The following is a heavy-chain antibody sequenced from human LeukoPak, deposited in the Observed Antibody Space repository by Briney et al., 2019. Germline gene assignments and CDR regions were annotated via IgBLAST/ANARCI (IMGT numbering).Heavy chain of an antibody. CDR3: ARGLTYHYGSGSYRDRRYFDY. CDR1: GGSFSGYY. CDR2: INHSGST. J-gene: IGHJ4*02. Sequence: SETLSLTCAVYGGSFSGYYWSWIRQPPGKGLEWIGEINHSGSTNYNPSLKSRVTISVDTSKNQFSLKLSSVTAADTAVYYCARGLTYHYGSGSYRDRRYFDYWGQGTLVTVSS. V-gene: IGHV4-34*01. D-gene: IGHD3-10*01.